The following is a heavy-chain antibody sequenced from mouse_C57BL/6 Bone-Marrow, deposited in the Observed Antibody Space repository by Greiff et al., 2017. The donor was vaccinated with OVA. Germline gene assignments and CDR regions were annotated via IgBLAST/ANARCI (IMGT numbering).Heavy chain of an antibody. Sequence: QVQLKESGAELVKPGASVKVSCKASGYTFTSYWMHWVKQRPGQGLEWIGRIHPSDSDTNYNQKFKGKATLTVDKSSSTAYMQLSSLTSEDSAVYYCAISQISYGSSYEGYFDVWGTGTTVTVSS. CDR2: IHPSDSDT. J-gene: IGHJ1*03. CDR1: GYTFTSYW. CDR3: AISQISYGSSYEGYFDV. D-gene: IGHD1-1*01. V-gene: IGHV1-74*01.